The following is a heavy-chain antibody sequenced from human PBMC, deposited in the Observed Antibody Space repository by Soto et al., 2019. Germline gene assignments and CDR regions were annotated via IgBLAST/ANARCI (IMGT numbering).Heavy chain of an antibody. CDR1: GGSIRRDAYA. CDR3: ETYYYDH. Sequence: QLQLQESGSGLVKPSQTLSLTCTVSGGSIRRDAYAWSWIRQPPGKGLEWIGYVYQSGSAYYNPSLEGRVTISLDTSRNEFSLKLTSVTAADTAVYDTETYYYDHWGQGTLITVSP. D-gene: IGHD3-22*01. J-gene: IGHJ5*02. CDR2: VYQSGSA. V-gene: IGHV4-30-2*01.